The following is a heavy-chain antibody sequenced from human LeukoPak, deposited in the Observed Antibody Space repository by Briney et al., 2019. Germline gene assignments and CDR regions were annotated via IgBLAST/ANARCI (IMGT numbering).Heavy chain of an antibody. Sequence: SETLSLTCTVSGGSISGSGYYWVWIRQPPGKGLEWIATIYYTGSTYYNPSLKSRVTISVDTSKNQFSLRLSSVTAADTAMYYCARDRGPAAAIFDYWGQGTLVTVSS. CDR3: ARDRGPAAAIFDY. CDR1: GGSISGSGYY. D-gene: IGHD2-2*01. J-gene: IGHJ4*02. CDR2: IYYTGST. V-gene: IGHV4-39*07.